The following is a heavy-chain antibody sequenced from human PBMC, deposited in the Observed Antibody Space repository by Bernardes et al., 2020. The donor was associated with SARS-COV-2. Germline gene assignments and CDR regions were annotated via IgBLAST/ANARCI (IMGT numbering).Heavy chain of an antibody. CDR2: IYSGGST. CDR3: ALTTYYYDSSGYFY. CDR1: GFTVSSNY. Sequence: SLRLSCAASGFTVSSNYMSWVRQAPGKGLEWVSVIYSGGSTYYADSVKGRFTLSRHNSKNTLHLQMNSLRAEDTAVYYCALTTYYYDSSGYFYWGQGTLVTVSS. V-gene: IGHV3-53*04. D-gene: IGHD3-22*01. J-gene: IGHJ4*02.